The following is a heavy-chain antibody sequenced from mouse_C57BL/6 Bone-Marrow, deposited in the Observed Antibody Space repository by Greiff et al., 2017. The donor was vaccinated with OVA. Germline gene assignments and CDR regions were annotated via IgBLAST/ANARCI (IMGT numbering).Heavy chain of an antibody. Sequence: QVQLKQSGPGLVAPSQSLSITCTVSGFSLTSYGVSWVRQPPGKGLEWLGVIWGEGSTTYHSALISRLSNSKDNSKSQVFLKLNRQQTDDTATYYWAKGGHYYDGSSLDYWGQGTTLTVSS. D-gene: IGHD1-1*01. V-gene: IGHV2-3*01. CDR1: GFSLTSYG. CDR2: IWGEGST. J-gene: IGHJ2*01. CDR3: AKGGHYYDGSSLDY.